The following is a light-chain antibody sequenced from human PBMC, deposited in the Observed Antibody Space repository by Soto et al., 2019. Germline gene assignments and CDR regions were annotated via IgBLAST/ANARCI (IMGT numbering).Light chain of an antibody. Sequence: DIPMTQSPSSLSASVGDRVTITCRAGQSIDTYLSWYQQKPGKGPKLLIYGASSLGSGVPSRFSGSGSGTDFTLTISSLQPEDFATYYCQQSYTTPITFGGGSKVDMK. CDR1: QSIDTY. V-gene: IGKV1-39*01. J-gene: IGKJ4*01. CDR3: QQSYTTPIT. CDR2: GAS.